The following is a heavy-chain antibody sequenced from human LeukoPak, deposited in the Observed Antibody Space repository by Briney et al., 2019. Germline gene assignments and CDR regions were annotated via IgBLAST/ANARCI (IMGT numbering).Heavy chain of an antibody. Sequence: VASVKVSCKASGYSFTGHYMHWVRQAPGQGPEWMGWINPTNGGTNYAQKFQGRVTMTRDTSISTAYMELSRLRSDDTAVYYCARGGSTDSIHSCGGNCYFLDYWGQGTLVTVSS. CDR1: GYSFTGHY. V-gene: IGHV1-2*02. CDR3: ARGGSTDSIHSCGGNCYFLDY. D-gene: IGHD2-21*02. J-gene: IGHJ4*02. CDR2: INPTNGGT.